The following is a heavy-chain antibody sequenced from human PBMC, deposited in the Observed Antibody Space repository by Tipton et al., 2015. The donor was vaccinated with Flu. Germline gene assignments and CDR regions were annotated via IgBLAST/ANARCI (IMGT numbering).Heavy chain of an antibody. CDR2: IYNRGTT. J-gene: IGHJ4*02. D-gene: IGHD6-19*01. CDR3: ARSASGYNDDGSGMGPLDH. V-gene: IGHV4-59*01. Sequence: TLSLTCGVSGGSIRNYYWSWIRQSPGKGLEWIGYIYNRGTTNYNYSLKSRLTMTMDTSKNEFYLQLTSVTAADTAVYYCARSASGYNDDGSGMGPLDHWGQGILVNVS. CDR1: GGSIRNYY.